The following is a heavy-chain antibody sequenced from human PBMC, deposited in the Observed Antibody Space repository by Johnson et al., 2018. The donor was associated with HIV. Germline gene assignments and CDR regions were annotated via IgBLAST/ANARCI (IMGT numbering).Heavy chain of an antibody. CDR2: IYSGGST. CDR3: ARDLSEGELGHAVDI. J-gene: IGHJ3*02. D-gene: IGHD1-26*01. Sequence: EVQLVAPVGGLVQPGGSLRLSCASSGFPVSSNYMSWVRQAPGKGLEWVSVIYSGGSTYYADSVKGRFTISRDNSKNTLYLQMNSLRAEDTAVYYCARDLSEGELGHAVDIWGQGTMVTVSS. CDR1: GFPVSSNY. V-gene: IGHV3-66*01.